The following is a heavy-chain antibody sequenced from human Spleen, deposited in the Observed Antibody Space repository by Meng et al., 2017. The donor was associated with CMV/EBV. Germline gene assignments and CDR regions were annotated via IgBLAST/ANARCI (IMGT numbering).Heavy chain of an antibody. D-gene: IGHD6-13*01. V-gene: IGHV3-20*04. CDR2: INGVGGST. Sequence: GESLKISCAASGFTFDDYGMSWVRQAPGKGLEWVSGINGVGGSTDYADSVRGRFIISRDNAKNSLYLQINSLRVEDTAFYYGARRLAGAVDYWGQGTLVIVSS. CDR3: ARRLAGAVDY. J-gene: IGHJ4*02. CDR1: GFTFDDYG.